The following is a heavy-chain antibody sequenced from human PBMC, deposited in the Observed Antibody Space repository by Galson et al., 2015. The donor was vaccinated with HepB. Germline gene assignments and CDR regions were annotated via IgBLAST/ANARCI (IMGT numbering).Heavy chain of an antibody. Sequence: SLRLSCAASGFTFSSYSMNWVRQAPGKGLEWVSSISSSSSYIYYADSVKGRFTISRGNAKNSLYLQMNSLRAEDTAVYYCARISSGYYVDYWGQGTLVTVCS. V-gene: IGHV3-21*01. D-gene: IGHD3-22*01. J-gene: IGHJ4*02. CDR2: ISSSSSYI. CDR3: ARISSGYYVDY. CDR1: GFTFSSYS.